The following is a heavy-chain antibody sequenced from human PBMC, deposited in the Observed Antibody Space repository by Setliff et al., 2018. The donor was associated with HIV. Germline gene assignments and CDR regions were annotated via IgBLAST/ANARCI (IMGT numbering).Heavy chain of an antibody. J-gene: IGHJ4*02. CDR2: ISTYSDET. CDR3: ARDPSNTSGWLPYYDY. D-gene: IGHD6-19*01. V-gene: IGHV1-18*01. CDR1: GYTFTTYG. Sequence: WASVKVSCKPSGYTFTTYGLSWVRQAPGQGLEWMGWISTYSDETSSSQNLQGRLTMTTDTSTNTAYMELRSPRSDDTAVYYCARDPSNTSGWLPYYDYWGQGTLVTVSS.